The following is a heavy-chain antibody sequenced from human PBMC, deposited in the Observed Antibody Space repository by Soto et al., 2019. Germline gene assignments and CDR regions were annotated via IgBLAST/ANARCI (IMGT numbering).Heavy chain of an antibody. D-gene: IGHD3-3*02. Sequence: SVKVSCRASGGTFSIYAISWVRQAPGQGRQWLGGIIPILGTAKYAQKFQGRVTITADESTSTACMELSSLRYEDTAVYYCARDGHYDAFDICGQGTMVTVSS. J-gene: IGHJ3*02. CDR1: GGTFSIYA. CDR3: ARDGHYDAFDI. CDR2: IIPILGTA. V-gene: IGHV1-69*13.